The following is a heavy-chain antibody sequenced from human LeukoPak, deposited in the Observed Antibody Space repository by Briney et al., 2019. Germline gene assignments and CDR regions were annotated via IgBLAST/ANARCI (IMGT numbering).Heavy chain of an antibody. CDR1: GGSISSYY. V-gene: IGHV4-59*08. CDR3: ARSPAPSSSLTIFGVVFPYYGMDV. J-gene: IGHJ6*02. CDR2: IYYSGST. D-gene: IGHD3-3*01. Sequence: XETLSLTCTVSGGSISSYYWSWIRQPPGKGLEWIGYIYYSGSTNYNPSLKSRVTISVDTSKNQFSLKLSSVTAADTAVYYCARSPAPSSSLTIFGVVFPYYGMDVWGQGTTVTVSS.